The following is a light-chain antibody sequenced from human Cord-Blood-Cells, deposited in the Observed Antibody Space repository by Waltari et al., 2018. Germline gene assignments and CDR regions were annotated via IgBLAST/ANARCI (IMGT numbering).Light chain of an antibody. J-gene: IGKJ2*01. CDR1: QSISSY. V-gene: IGKV1-39*01. Sequence: DIPMTQSPSLLSASLGDRVTITSRASQSISSYLNWYQQKPGKAPKLLIYAASSLQSGVPSRFSGSGSGTDFTLTISSLQPEDFATYYCQQSYSTLEYTFGQGTKLEIK. CDR2: AAS. CDR3: QQSYSTLEYT.